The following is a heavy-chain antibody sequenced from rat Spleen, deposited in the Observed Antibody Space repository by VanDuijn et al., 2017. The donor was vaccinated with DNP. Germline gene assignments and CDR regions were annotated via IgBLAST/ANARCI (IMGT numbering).Heavy chain of an antibody. Sequence: EVQLVESGGGLVQPGRSLKLSCAASGFTFSDYNMAWVRQAPKKGLEWVACISYEGHTTYYGESVKGRVTVSRDNAMSTLYLQMNSLRSEDTATYYCARRGYNSRWYFDVWGPGTMVTVSS. CDR1: GFTFSDYN. V-gene: IGHV5-22*01. CDR2: ISYEGHTT. D-gene: IGHD4-3*01. CDR3: ARRGYNSRWYFDV. J-gene: IGHJ1*01.